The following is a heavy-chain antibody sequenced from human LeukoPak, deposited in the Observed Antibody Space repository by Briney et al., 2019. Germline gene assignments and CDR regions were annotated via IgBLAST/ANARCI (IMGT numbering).Heavy chain of an antibody. CDR1: GYTFTGYY. V-gene: IGHV1-2*02. Sequence: ASVKVSCKASGYTFTGYYMHWVRQAPGQGLEWMGWINPKSGGTNYAQKFQGRVTMTRDTSISTAYMELSRLRSDDTAVYYCARTRTRDSSGWSWFDPWGQGTLITVSS. D-gene: IGHD6-19*01. J-gene: IGHJ5*02. CDR2: INPKSGGT. CDR3: ARTRTRDSSGWSWFDP.